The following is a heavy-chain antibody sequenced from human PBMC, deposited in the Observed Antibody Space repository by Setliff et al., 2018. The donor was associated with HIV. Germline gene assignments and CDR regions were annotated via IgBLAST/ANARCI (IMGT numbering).Heavy chain of an antibody. D-gene: IGHD6-19*01. CDR1: GYNFSSNG. V-gene: IGHV1-18*01. CDR2: ISSYNGNT. J-gene: IGHJ4*02. Sequence: ASVKVSCKASGYNFSSNGISWVRQAPGQGLEWMGWISSYNGNTEYAQKVQDRVTMTKDTSTSTAYMELGSLRSDDTAVYYCARVSRSGWFFDWWGQGSLVTVSS. CDR3: ARVSRSGWFFDW.